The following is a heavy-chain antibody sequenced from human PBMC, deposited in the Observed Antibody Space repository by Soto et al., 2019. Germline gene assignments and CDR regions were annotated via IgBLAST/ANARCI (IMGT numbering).Heavy chain of an antibody. J-gene: IGHJ4*02. D-gene: IGHD3-22*01. CDR2: ISGYNGNT. Sequence: QVQLVPSGAEVKKPGASVKVSCKASGYTFTIYGISWVRHAPGHGLEWMGWISGYNGNTVYAQNVQDRVTLTTDASTSSVYMELRSLRSDDTAGYYCARVDYYDSSGYYGYWGQGTLITVSS. CDR1: GYTFTIYG. CDR3: ARVDYYDSSGYYGY. V-gene: IGHV1-18*04.